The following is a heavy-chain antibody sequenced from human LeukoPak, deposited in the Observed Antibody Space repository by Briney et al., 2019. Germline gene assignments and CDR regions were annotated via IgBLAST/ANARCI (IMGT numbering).Heavy chain of an antibody. J-gene: IGHJ4*02. CDR3: ARAPLPWGFDY. V-gene: IGHV1-8*01. CDR1: GYTFTSYD. CDR2: MNPNSGAT. D-gene: IGHD7-27*01. Sequence: ASVKVSCKASGYTFTSYDFNWLRQATGQGPEWMGWMNPNSGATGYAQKFQGRVTMTRSASINTAYMELSNLRSEDTAVYYCARAPLPWGFDYGGQEPLVTVSS.